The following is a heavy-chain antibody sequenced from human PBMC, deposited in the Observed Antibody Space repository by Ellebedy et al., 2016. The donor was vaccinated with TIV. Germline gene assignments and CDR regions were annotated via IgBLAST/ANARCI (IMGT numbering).Heavy chain of an antibody. D-gene: IGHD3/OR15-3a*01. Sequence: PGGSLRLSCVASGFTFDDYAMSWVRQGPGKGLEWVAGISWNSGDVAYVDSVKGRFTISRDNAKKSLFLQMNSLTVEDSALYYCAKDKISIFGLTKLHGMDVWGQGTTVIVSS. CDR1: GFTFDDYA. CDR2: ISWNSGDV. V-gene: IGHV3-9*01. J-gene: IGHJ6*02. CDR3: AKDKISIFGLTKLHGMDV.